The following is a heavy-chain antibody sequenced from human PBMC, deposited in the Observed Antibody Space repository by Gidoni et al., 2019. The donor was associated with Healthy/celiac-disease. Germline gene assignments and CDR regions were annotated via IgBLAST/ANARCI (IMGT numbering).Heavy chain of an antibody. V-gene: IGHV1-2*02. J-gene: IGHJ4*02. CDR1: GDTFTGYY. CDR2: INPNSGGT. D-gene: IGHD3-22*01. CDR3: ARDTNYYVSSGYIH. Sequence: QVKLVQSGAEVKKPGASLKVSGKDSGDTFTGYYLHWVRQAHGQGLEWMGWINPNSGGTNYAQKLQGRVTLTRATSISTAYMELSRLRSDDTAVYYCARDTNYYVSSGYIHWGQGPLVTVSS.